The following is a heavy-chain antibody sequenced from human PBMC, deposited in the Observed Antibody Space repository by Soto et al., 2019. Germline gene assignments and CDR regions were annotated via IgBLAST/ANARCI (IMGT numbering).Heavy chain of an antibody. CDR2: INPNSGGT. CDR1: GYTFTGYY. D-gene: IGHD6-19*01. CDR3: ARDTGSSGWYSFDY. J-gene: IGHJ4*02. Sequence: ASVKVSFKASGYTFTGYYMHWLRQAPGQGLEWMGWINPNSGGTNYAQKFQGRVTMTRDTSISTAYMELSRLRSDDTAVYYCARDTGSSGWYSFDYWGQGTLVTVSS. V-gene: IGHV1-2*02.